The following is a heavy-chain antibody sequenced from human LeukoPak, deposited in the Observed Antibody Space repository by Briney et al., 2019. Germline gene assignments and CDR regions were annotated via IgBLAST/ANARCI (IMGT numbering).Heavy chain of an antibody. CDR1: GGSIIGYY. J-gene: IGHJ6*02. CDR2: IYYSGST. CDR3: ARYANSPYYYYAMDV. D-gene: IGHD4/OR15-4a*01. Sequence: PSETLSLTCTVSGGSIIGYYLSWIRQPPGKGLEWIGSIYYSGSTNYNPPLKSRVTISVETSKNQFSLKLSSVTAADTAVCYCARYANSPYYYYAMDVWGQGTTVTVSS. V-gene: IGHV4-59*12.